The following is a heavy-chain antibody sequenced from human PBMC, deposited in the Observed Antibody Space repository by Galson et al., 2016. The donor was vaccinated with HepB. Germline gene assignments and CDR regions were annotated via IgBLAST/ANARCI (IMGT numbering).Heavy chain of an antibody. Sequence: SLRLSCAASGFTFSRHWMTWVRQAPGKGLEWVANLNPDGTDKRYADSAKGRFTISRDNANNSVFLQMHSLRAEDKALYYCARVDYTDEGINVWGQGTTVTVSS. CDR2: LNPDGTDK. CDR3: ARVDYTDEGINV. J-gene: IGHJ6*02. D-gene: IGHD4-11*01. V-gene: IGHV3-7*01. CDR1: GFTFSRHW.